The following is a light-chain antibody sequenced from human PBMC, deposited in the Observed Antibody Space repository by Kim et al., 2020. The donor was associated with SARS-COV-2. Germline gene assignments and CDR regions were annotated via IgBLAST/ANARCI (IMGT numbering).Light chain of an antibody. V-gene: IGKV1-39*01. Sequence: ASGGDIVTITCRASQMISSYLNWYQQQPGKAPKLLIYAASSLQSGVPSRFSGSGSGTDFTLTISSLQPEYFATYYCQQSYSTPLTFGGGTKVDI. CDR3: QQSYSTPLT. J-gene: IGKJ4*01. CDR2: AAS. CDR1: QMISSY.